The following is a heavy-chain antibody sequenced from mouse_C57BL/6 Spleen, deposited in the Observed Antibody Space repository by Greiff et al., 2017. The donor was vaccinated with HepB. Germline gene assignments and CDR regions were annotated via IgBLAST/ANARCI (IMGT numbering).Heavy chain of an antibody. V-gene: IGHV1-4*01. J-gene: IGHJ1*01. D-gene: IGHD1-1*01. CDR3: TRIGAITTVVVALGFDV. Sequence: VQLQQSGAELARPGASVKMSCKASGYTFTSYTMHWVKQRPGQGLEWIGYINPSSGYTKYNQKFKDKATLTADKSSSTAYMQLSSLTSEDSAVYYCTRIGAITTVVVALGFDVWGPGTTVTVSS. CDR2: INPSSGYT. CDR1: GYTFTSYT.